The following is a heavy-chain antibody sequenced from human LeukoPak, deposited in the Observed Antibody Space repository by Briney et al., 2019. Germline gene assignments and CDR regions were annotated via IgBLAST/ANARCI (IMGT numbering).Heavy chain of an antibody. CDR3: AREGRSGSSWFLAN. CDR1: GYTFTNYA. D-gene: IGHD6-13*01. J-gene: IGHJ4*02. CDR2: INTNTGNP. Sequence: ASVKVSCKASGYTFTNYAVNWVRQAPGQGLEWMGWINTNTGNPTYAQGFTGRFVFSLDTSVSTAYLQIDSLKAEDTAVYYCAREGRSGSSWFLANWGQGVLVTVSS. V-gene: IGHV7-4-1*01.